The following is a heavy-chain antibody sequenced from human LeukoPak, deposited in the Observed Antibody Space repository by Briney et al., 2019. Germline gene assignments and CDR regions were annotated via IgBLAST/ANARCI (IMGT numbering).Heavy chain of an antibody. CDR2: IKYDGGEK. CDR1: GFTFSSYW. D-gene: IGHD3-10*02. V-gene: IGHV3-7*01. J-gene: IGHJ4*02. CDR3: ARDYVWGSPESDY. Sequence: GGSLRLSCAASGFTFSSYWMSWFRQAPGKGLEWVGNIKYDGGEKYYLDSVEGRFTTSRDNAQNPLFLDMNSLRAEDTAVYYCARDYVWGSPESDYWGQGTLVTISS.